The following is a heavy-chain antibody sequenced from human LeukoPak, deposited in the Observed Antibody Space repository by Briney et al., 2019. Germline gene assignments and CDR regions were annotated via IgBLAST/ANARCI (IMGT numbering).Heavy chain of an antibody. D-gene: IGHD3-10*01. CDR3: ARRPMVVDY. J-gene: IGHJ4*02. V-gene: IGHV4-34*01. Sequence: SETLSLTCTVSGGSMSRYYWSWIRQPPGKGLEWIGEINHSGSTNYNPSLKSRVTISVDTSKNQFSLKLSSVTAADTAVYYCARRPMVVDYWGQGTLVTVSS. CDR1: GGSMSRYY. CDR2: INHSGST.